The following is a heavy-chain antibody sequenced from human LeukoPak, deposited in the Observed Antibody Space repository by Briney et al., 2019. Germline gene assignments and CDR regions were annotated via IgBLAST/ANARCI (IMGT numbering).Heavy chain of an antibody. CDR1: GGSISSGDYY. Sequence: SETLSLTCTVSGGSISSGDYYWSWIRQPPGKGLEWIGYIYYSGNTYYNPSLKSRVTMSVDTSKNQFSLKLSSVTAADTAVYYCARARGHHGDYTNWFDPWGQGTLVTVSS. D-gene: IGHD4-17*01. CDR2: IYYSGNT. V-gene: IGHV4-30-4*01. CDR3: ARARGHHGDYTNWFDP. J-gene: IGHJ5*02.